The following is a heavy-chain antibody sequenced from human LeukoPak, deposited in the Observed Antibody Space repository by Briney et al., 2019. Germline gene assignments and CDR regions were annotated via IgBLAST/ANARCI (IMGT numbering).Heavy chain of an antibody. V-gene: IGHV3-23*01. J-gene: IGHJ3*02. CDR1: GFTFSSYA. D-gene: IGHD5-12*01. CDR2: ISGSGGST. CDR3: AKWGYDFRAFDI. Sequence: GGSLRLSCAASGFTFSSYAMSWVRQAPGKGLEWVSAISGSGGSTYYADSVKGRFTISRDNSKSTLYLQMNSLRAEDTAVYYCAKWGYDFRAFDIWGQGTMVTVSS.